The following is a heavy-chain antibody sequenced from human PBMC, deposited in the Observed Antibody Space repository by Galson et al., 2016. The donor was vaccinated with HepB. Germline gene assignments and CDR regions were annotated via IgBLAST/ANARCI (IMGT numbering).Heavy chain of an antibody. CDR2: ISGGGGLT. Sequence: SLRLSCAASGFTFGSHAMTWVRQGPGKGLEWVSGISGGGGLTHYRHSVRGRFTISRDNSKNTLYLQMINLRAEDTAIYYCARCLQDITGDDAFDIWGRGTRVTVSP. V-gene: IGHV3-23*01. CDR3: ARCLQDITGDDAFDI. J-gene: IGHJ3*02. CDR1: GFTFGSHA. D-gene: IGHD1-14*01.